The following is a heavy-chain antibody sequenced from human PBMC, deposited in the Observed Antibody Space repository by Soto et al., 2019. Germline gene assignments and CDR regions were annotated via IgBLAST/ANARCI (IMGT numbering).Heavy chain of an antibody. CDR2: IWYDGSNK. Sequence: RESCAVVGLNFGSLGMHRVRQAPGKGLEWVAVIWYDGSNKYYADSVKGRFTISRDNSKDTLYLQLNSLRAEDTAVYYCAKLYSSGWYVYYWGQGTRVTVSS. D-gene: IGHD6-19*01. CDR3: AKLYSSGWYVYY. J-gene: IGHJ4*02. V-gene: IGHV3-33*06. CDR1: GLNFGSLG.